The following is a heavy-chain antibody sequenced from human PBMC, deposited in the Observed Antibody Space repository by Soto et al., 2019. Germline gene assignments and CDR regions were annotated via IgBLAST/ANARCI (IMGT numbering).Heavy chain of an antibody. V-gene: IGHV3-30*18. Sequence: RWSLRLSCSASVFTFSSYGMHWFRQAPGKGLEWVAVISYDGSNKYYADSVKGRFTISRDNSKNTLYLQMNSLRAEDTAVYYCAKDRWDTAMVRGIDYWGQGTLVTVSS. CDR2: ISYDGSNK. D-gene: IGHD5-18*01. CDR1: VFTFSSYG. J-gene: IGHJ4*02. CDR3: AKDRWDTAMVRGIDY.